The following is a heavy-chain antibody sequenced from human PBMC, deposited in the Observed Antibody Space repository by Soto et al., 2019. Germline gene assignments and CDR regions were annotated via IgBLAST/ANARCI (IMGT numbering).Heavy chain of an antibody. Sequence: SGPTLVNPTQTLTLTCTFSGFSLSTSGVGVGRIRQPPEKALEWLALIYWDDDKRYSPSLKSRLTITKDTSKNQVVLTMTNMDPVDTATYYCAHINIGVYAIRSWLDYWGQGTLVTVSS. J-gene: IGHJ4*02. D-gene: IGHD2-8*01. CDR1: GFSLSTSGVG. CDR2: IYWDDDK. V-gene: IGHV2-5*02. CDR3: AHINIGVYAIRSWLDY.